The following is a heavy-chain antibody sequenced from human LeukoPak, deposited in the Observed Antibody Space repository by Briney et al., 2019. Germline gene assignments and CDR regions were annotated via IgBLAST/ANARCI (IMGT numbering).Heavy chain of an antibody. CDR1: GFTFSSYA. CDR3: AKDRNGDYAPDAFDI. V-gene: IGHV3-23*01. J-gene: IGHJ3*02. D-gene: IGHD4-17*01. Sequence: GGSLRLSCAASGFTFSSYAMSWVRQAPGKGLEWVSAISGSGGSTYYADSVKGRFTISRDNSKNTLYLQMNSLRAEDTAVYYCAKDRNGDYAPDAFDIWGQGTMVTVPS. CDR2: ISGSGGST.